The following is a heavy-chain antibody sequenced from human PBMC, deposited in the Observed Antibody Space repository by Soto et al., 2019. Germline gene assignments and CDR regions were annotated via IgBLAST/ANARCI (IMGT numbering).Heavy chain of an antibody. J-gene: IGHJ6*02. CDR3: ERVGGPARDVVEAPTVMHYYYEMDV. V-gene: IGHV3-13*01. D-gene: IGHD2-2*01. CDR1: GFTFSSYD. Sequence: EVQLVESGGGLVHPGGSLRLSCAASGFTFSSYDMHWVSQSTGKGLEWVSAIGTAGDTYYPDSVKGRFTISRENAKNSMYLQINRLRREGTAVYYCERVGGPARDVVEAPTVMHYYYEMDVWGHGTTVTVS. CDR2: IGTAGDT.